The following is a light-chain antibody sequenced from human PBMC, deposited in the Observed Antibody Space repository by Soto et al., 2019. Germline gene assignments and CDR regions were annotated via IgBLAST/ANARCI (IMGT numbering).Light chain of an antibody. J-gene: IGKJ1*01. V-gene: IGKV3-20*01. CDR2: GAS. CDR1: QSVSSSC. Sequence: EIVLTQSPGTLSLSPGERATLSCRASQSVSSSCLAWYQQKPGQAPRLLIYGASSRATGIPDRFSGSGSGTDFTLTISRLEPEDFAVYYCQQYGSSPRGTFGQGTKVDIK. CDR3: QQYGSSPRGT.